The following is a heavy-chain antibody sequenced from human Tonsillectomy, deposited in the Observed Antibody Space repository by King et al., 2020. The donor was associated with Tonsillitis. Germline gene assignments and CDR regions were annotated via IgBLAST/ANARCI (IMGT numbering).Heavy chain of an antibody. V-gene: IGHV3-49*04. CDR2: IRSKAYGGTT. D-gene: IGHD6-19*01. CDR1: GFTFGDYA. Sequence: VQLVESGGGLVQPGRSLRLSCTASGFTFGDYAMSWVRQAPGKGLEWVGFIRSKAYGGTTEYAASVKGRFTISRDDSKSIAYLQMNSLKTEDKAVYYCTRGGAVAAPVRGGFDYWGQGTLVTVSS. J-gene: IGHJ4*02. CDR3: TRGGAVAAPVRGGFDY.